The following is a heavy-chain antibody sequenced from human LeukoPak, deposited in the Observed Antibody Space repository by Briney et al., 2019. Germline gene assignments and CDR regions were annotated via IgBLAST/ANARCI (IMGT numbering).Heavy chain of an antibody. J-gene: IGHJ4*02. D-gene: IGHD6-13*01. V-gene: IGHV3-23*01. CDR1: GFTFSSYA. CDR2: ISGSGGST. Sequence: GGSLRLSCAASGFTFSSYAMSWVRQAPGKGLEWVSAISGSGGSTYYADSVKGRFTISRDNSKNTLYLQMNSLRAEDTAVYYCAYCRISSWYSFDYWGQGTLVTVSS. CDR3: AYCRISSWYSFDY.